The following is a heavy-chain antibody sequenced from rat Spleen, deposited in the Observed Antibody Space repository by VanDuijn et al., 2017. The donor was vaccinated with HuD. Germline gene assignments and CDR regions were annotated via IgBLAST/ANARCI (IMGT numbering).Heavy chain of an antibody. V-gene: IGHV5-29*01. CDR2: ISSDGRRN. D-gene: IGHD5-1*01. J-gene: IGHJ1*01. CDR3: ARPNGYYWYFDF. Sequence: EVQLVESDGGLVQPGRSLKLSYAASGFTFSDYYMAWVRQAPTKGLEWVATISSDGRRNYYRDSVKGRFTISRDNAKNTQYLQMDSLRSEDTATYYCARPNGYYWYFDFWGPGTMVTVSS. CDR1: GFTFSDYY.